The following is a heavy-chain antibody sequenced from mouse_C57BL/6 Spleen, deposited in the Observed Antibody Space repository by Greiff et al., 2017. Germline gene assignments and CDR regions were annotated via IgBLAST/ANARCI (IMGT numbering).Heavy chain of an antibody. Sequence: VQLQQPGAELVKPGASVKLSCKASGYTFTSYWMHWVKQRPGQGLEWIGMIHPNSGSTNYNEKFKSKATLTVDKSSSTAYMQLSSLTSEDSAVYDCARRKDYDYDGFADWGQGTLVTVSA. J-gene: IGHJ3*01. CDR3: ARRKDYDYDGFAD. V-gene: IGHV1-64*01. D-gene: IGHD2-4*01. CDR2: IHPNSGST. CDR1: GYTFTSYW.